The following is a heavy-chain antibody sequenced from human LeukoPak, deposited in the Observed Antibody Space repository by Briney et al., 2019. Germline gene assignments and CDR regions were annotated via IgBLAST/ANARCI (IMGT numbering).Heavy chain of an antibody. D-gene: IGHD2-2*01. Sequence: GGSLGLSCPASGFTFSSYAMSWVRQAPGKGLEWVSSISDSGSGTYYADSVKGRFTISRDNSKNTLYLQMNSLRAEDTAVYYCARDSTTPRYCSSTSCYGDYFDYWGQGTLVTVSS. CDR1: GFTFSSYA. V-gene: IGHV3-23*01. CDR3: ARDSTTPRYCSSTSCYGDYFDY. J-gene: IGHJ4*02. CDR2: ISDSGSGT.